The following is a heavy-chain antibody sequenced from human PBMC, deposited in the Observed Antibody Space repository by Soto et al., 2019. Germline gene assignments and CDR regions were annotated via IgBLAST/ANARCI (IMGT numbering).Heavy chain of an antibody. CDR2: ISGSGGST. Sequence: WGSVILSCAASRFTFSSYARSWVRQAPGKGREGVSAISGSGGSTYYADSVKGRFTISRDNSKNTLYLQMNSLRAEDTAVYYCATGGYDSRGYFDYWGQGTLVTVSS. CDR3: ATGGYDSRGYFDY. V-gene: IGHV3-23*01. D-gene: IGHD3-22*01. J-gene: IGHJ4*02. CDR1: RFTFSSYA.